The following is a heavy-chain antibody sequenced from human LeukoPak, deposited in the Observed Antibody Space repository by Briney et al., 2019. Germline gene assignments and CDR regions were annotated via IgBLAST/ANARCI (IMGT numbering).Heavy chain of an antibody. J-gene: IGHJ4*02. CDR3: ARGPGGYSYGYYFDY. V-gene: IGHV4-59*01. D-gene: IGHD5-18*01. Sequence: SETRSLTCTVSGGSISSYYWSWIRQPPGKGLEWIGYIYYSGSTNYNPSLKSRVTISVDTSKNQFSLKLSSVTAADTAVYYCARGPGGYSYGYYFDYWGQGTLVTVSS. CDR2: IYYSGST. CDR1: GGSISSYY.